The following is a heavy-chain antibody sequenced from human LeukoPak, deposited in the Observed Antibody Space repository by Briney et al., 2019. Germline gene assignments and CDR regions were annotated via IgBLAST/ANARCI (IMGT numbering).Heavy chain of an antibody. V-gene: IGHV1-18*01. D-gene: IGHD6-6*01. Sequence: ASVKVSCKASGYTFTSYGISWVRQAPGQGLEWMGWISGYNGNTNYVEKFQGRVTMTTDTSTSTAYMELRSLRSDDTAVYYCARDISSYSSSEWGQGTLVTASS. CDR3: ARDISSYSSSE. J-gene: IGHJ4*02. CDR2: ISGYNGNT. CDR1: GYTFTSYG.